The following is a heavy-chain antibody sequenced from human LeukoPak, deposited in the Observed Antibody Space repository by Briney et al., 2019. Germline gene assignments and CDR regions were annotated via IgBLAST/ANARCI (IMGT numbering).Heavy chain of an antibody. D-gene: IGHD3-22*01. J-gene: IGHJ4*02. CDR2: IYYSGST. Sequence: SETLSLTCTVSGGSISSHYWSWIRQPPGKGLEWIGYIYYSGSTNYNPSLKSRLTISVDTSKNQFSLKLSSVAAADTAVYYCARVAGPYYYDSSGPFDYWGQGSLVTVSS. V-gene: IGHV4-59*08. CDR3: ARVAGPYYYDSSGPFDY. CDR1: GGSISSHY.